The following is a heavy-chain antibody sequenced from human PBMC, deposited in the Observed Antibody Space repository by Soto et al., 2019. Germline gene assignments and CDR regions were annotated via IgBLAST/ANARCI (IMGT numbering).Heavy chain of an antibody. J-gene: IGHJ5*02. D-gene: IGHD3-10*01. CDR2: IYHSGST. CDR1: SGSISSSNW. V-gene: IGHV4-4*02. CDR3: ARGFYPYNWFDP. Sequence: QVQLQESGPGLVKPSGTLSLTCAVSSGSISSSNWWSWVRQPPGKGLEWIGEIYHSGSTNYNPSLNSRVTRSVDKSKNQFSLKLSSVTAADTAVYYCARGFYPYNWFDPWGQGTLVTVSS.